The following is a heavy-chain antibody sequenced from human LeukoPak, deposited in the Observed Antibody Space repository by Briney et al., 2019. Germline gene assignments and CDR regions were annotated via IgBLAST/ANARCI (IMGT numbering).Heavy chain of an antibody. J-gene: IGHJ5*02. CDR1: GFTFSSYR. V-gene: IGHV3-7*03. CDR2: IKQDGSEK. Sequence: PGGSLRLSCAASGFTFSSYRMSWVRQAPGKGLEWVANIKQDGSEKYYVDSVKGRFTISRDNAKNSLYLQMNSLRAEDTAVYYCARDIPLAGEEEGPNWFDPWGQGTLVTVSS. D-gene: IGHD6-19*01. CDR3: ARDIPLAGEEEGPNWFDP.